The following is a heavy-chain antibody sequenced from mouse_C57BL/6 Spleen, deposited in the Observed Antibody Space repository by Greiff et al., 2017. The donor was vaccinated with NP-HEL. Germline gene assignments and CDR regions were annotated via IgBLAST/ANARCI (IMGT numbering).Heavy chain of an antibody. Sequence: EVKLMESGGGLVKPGGSLKLSCAASGFTFSSYAMSWVRQTPEKRLEWVATISDGGSYTYYPDNVKGRFTISRDNAKNNLYLQMSHLKSEDTAMYYCARENYYGSSSYYFDYWGQGTTLTVSS. CDR2: ISDGGSYT. CDR3: ARENYYGSSSYYFDY. D-gene: IGHD1-1*01. V-gene: IGHV5-4*01. J-gene: IGHJ2*01. CDR1: GFTFSSYA.